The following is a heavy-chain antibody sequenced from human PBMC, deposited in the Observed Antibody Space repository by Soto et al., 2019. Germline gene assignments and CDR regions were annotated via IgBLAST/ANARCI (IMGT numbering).Heavy chain of an antibody. CDR2: IYYSGST. Sequence: QVQLQESGPGLVKPSQILSLTCTVSGGSISSGGYYWSWIRQHPGKGLEWIGYIYYSGSTYYNPSLKSRVTISVDTSKNQFSLKLSSVTAADTAVYYCARGSPVAVAYYYYGMDVWGQGTTVTVSS. CDR1: GGSISSGGYY. V-gene: IGHV4-31*03. D-gene: IGHD6-19*01. J-gene: IGHJ6*02. CDR3: ARGSPVAVAYYYYGMDV.